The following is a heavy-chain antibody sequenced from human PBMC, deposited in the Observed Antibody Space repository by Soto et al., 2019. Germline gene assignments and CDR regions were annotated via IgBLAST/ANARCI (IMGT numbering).Heavy chain of an antibody. CDR3: ARELSGDYPYYYYGMDV. D-gene: IGHD4-17*01. V-gene: IGHV3-33*01. J-gene: IGHJ6*02. CDR1: GFTFSSYG. CDR2: IWYDGSNK. Sequence: GGSLRLSCAASGFTFSSYGMHWVRQAPGKGLEWVAVIWYDGSNKYYADSVKGRFTISRDNSKNTLYLQMNSLRAEDTAVYYCARELSGDYPYYYYGMDVWGQGTTVTVSS.